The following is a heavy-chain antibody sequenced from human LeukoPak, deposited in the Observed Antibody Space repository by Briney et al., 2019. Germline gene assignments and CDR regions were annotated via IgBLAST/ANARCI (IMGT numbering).Heavy chain of an antibody. J-gene: IGHJ6*03. CDR1: QFTFSRFA. Sequence: GGSLRLSCEASQFTFSRFAMSWIRQAPGTGLEWVSTLSGSGTATYYADSVKGRFTTSRDNSQDTLYLQMDNLRADDTAFYYCAKHLGSHSFLFYYMDVWATGTSVIVSS. CDR3: AKHLGSHSFLFYYMDV. D-gene: IGHD2-21*01. CDR2: LSGSGTAT. V-gene: IGHV3-23*01.